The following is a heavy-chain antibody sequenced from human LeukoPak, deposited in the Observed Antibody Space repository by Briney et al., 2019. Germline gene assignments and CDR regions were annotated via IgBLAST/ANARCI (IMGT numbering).Heavy chain of an antibody. CDR1: GFTFSSYA. CDR2: ISGSGGST. CDR3: ARRVYYDSSGYLF. Sequence: GGSLRLSCAASGFTFSSYAMSWVRQAPGKGLEWVSAISGSGGSTYYADSVKGRFTISRDNSKNTLYLQMNSLRAEDTAVYYCARRVYYDSSGYLFWGQGTMVTVSS. V-gene: IGHV3-23*01. J-gene: IGHJ3*01. D-gene: IGHD3-22*01.